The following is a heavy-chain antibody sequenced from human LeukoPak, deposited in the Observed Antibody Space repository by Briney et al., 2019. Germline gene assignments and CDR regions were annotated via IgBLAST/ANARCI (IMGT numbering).Heavy chain of an antibody. Sequence: PGGSLRLSCAASGFTFSDYGMHWVRRAPGKGLEWAAAISYDGSDKYYADSVKGRFTISRDDSKKTLYLQMNSLRAEDTAVYYCARVGAAAGLDYWGQGTLVTVSS. J-gene: IGHJ4*02. CDR1: GFTFSDYG. CDR2: ISYDGSDK. D-gene: IGHD6-13*01. V-gene: IGHV3-30*03. CDR3: ARVGAAAGLDY.